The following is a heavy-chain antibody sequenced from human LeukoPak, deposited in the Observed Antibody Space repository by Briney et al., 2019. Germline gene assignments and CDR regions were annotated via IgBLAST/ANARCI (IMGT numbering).Heavy chain of an antibody. J-gene: IGHJ4*02. D-gene: IGHD3-16*01. CDR3: ARHGFSFGENKLAYFDY. Sequence: SETLSLTCTVSGGSISSYYWSWIRQPPGKGLEWIGYIYYSGSTNYNPSLKSRVTISVDTSKNQFSLKLSSVTAADTAVYYCARHGFSFGENKLAYFDYWGQGTLVTVSS. CDR2: IYYSGST. CDR1: GGSISSYY. V-gene: IGHV4-59*08.